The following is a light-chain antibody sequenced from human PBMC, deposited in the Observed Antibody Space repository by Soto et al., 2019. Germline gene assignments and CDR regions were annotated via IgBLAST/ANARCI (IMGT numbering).Light chain of an antibody. CDR3: QQYNSYRT. Sequence: DIQMTQSPSTLSASVLDIVAIACRASQSISSWLAWYQQKPGKAPKLLIYKASSLESGVPSRFSGSGSGTEFTLTISSLQTDDFATYYCQQYNSYRTFGQGTKVDIK. J-gene: IGKJ1*01. CDR2: KAS. CDR1: QSISSW. V-gene: IGKV1-5*03.